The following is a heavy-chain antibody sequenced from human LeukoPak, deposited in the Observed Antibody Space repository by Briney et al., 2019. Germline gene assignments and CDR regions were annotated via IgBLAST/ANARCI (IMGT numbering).Heavy chain of an antibody. CDR1: GFTFSSYA. CDR2: ISYDGSNK. V-gene: IGHV3-30-3*01. J-gene: IGHJ4*02. D-gene: IGHD3-10*01. Sequence: GGSLRLSCAASGFTFSSYAMHWVRQAPGKGLEWVAVISYDGSNKYYADSVKGRFTISRDNSKNTLYLQMNSLRAEDTAVYYCARDPGVQSFDYWGQGTLVTVSS. CDR3: ARDPGVQSFDY.